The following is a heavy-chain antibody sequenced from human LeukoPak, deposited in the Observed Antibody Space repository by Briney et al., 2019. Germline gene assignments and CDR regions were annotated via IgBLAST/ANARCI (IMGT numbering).Heavy chain of an antibody. Sequence: PSETLSLTSTVSGGSISPFNWSWIRPSPGKGLEWIGSIYYSGGTNYNASLKSRVTISVDTSKNQFSLELSSVSAADTAVYYCAVNSTKHTFDIWGQGTMVTVSS. V-gene: IGHV4-59*08. CDR3: AVNSTKHTFDI. CDR1: GGSISPFN. D-gene: IGHD1-1*01. CDR2: IYYSGGT. J-gene: IGHJ3*02.